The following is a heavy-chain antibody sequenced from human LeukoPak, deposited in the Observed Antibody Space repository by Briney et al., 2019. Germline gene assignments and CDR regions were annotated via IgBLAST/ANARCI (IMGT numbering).Heavy chain of an antibody. V-gene: IGHV3-53*01. D-gene: IGHD3-10*01. CDR2: LYSGADT. Sequence: QPGGSLTLSCEASGFSVGTKYMNWVRRAPGKGLEWLSILYSGADTYYADSVKGRFTISRDSSKNTLFLHMNGLRTDDTAIYYCARVGDHYHWYFDLWGRGTRVSVSS. CDR3: ARVGDHYHWYFDL. CDR1: GFSVGTKY. J-gene: IGHJ2*01.